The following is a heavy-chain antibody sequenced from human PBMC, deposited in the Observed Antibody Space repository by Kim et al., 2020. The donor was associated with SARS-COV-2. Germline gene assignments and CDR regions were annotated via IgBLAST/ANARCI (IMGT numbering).Heavy chain of an antibody. CDR2: IHHDVTT. CDR1: GGSFSGFY. CDR3: VRSNAPSWGYYYGMDV. D-gene: IGHD3-16*01. Sequence: SETLSLTCAVNGGSFSGFYWSWIRQPPGKGLEWIGEIHHDVTTNYNPSLKSRVTISLDPSKNQFSLKLTSIIAADAAVFFCVRSNAPSWGYYYGMDVWG. J-gene: IGHJ6*02. V-gene: IGHV4-34*01.